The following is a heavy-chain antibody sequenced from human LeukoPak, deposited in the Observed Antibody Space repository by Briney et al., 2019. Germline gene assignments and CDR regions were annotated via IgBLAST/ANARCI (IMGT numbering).Heavy chain of an antibody. J-gene: IGHJ4*02. Sequence: GGSLRVSCAASGFTFSSYAMSWVRQAPGKRLEWVSAISGGGGTTYYADSVKGRFTISRDNSKNTLFLQMNSLRAEDTAVYYCARVRGYSGYDWDYWGQGTLVTVSS. CDR2: ISGGGGTT. D-gene: IGHD5-12*01. CDR3: ARVRGYSGYDWDY. V-gene: IGHV3-23*01. CDR1: GFTFSSYA.